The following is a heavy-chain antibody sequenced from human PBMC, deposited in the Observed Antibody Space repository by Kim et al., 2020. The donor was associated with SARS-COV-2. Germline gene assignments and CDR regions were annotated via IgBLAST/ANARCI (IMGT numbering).Heavy chain of an antibody. CDR2: FDPADGET. Sequence: ASVKVSCKVSGYTLTHLSVHWVRQVPEKGLEWMGNFDPADGETVLPQNFQGRVTMTGDTSIDTAYMELSSLRSEDTAVYYCATGTLSGPRYFWGQGTLVTVSS. J-gene: IGHJ4*02. CDR3: ATGTLSGPRYF. CDR1: GYTLTHLS. V-gene: IGHV1-24*01. D-gene: IGHD2-15*01.